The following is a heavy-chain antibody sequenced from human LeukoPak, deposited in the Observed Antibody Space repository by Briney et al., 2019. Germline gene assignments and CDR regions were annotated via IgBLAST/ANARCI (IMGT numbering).Heavy chain of an antibody. CDR2: INPSGGSA. CDR3: ARGYSGYYYYMDV. V-gene: IGHV1-46*01. CDR1: GYTFISYY. Sequence: GASVKVSCKASGYTFISYYIHWVRQAPGQGLEWMGIINPSGGSASYAQKFQGRVSMTRDTSTSTVYMELSSLRSEDTAVYYCARGYSGYYYYMDVWGKGTMVTVSS. J-gene: IGHJ6*03. D-gene: IGHD5-12*01.